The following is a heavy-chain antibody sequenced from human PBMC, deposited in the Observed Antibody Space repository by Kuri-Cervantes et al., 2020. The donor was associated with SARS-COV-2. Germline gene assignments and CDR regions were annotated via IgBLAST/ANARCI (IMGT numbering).Heavy chain of an antibody. CDR1: GYTFTSYG. D-gene: IGHD2-2*01. CDR2: ISAYNGNT. V-gene: IGHV1-18*01. Sequence: ASVKVSCKASGYTFTSYGISWVRQAPGQGLEWMGWISAYNGNTNYAQKLQGRVTMTTDTSTSTAYMEPRSLRSDDTAVYYCARDQRIPGRYQLLIDAFDIWGQGTMVT. J-gene: IGHJ3*02. CDR3: ARDQRIPGRYQLLIDAFDI.